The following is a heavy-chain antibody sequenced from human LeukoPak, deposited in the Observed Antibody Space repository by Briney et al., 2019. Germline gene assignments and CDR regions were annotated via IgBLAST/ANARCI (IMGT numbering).Heavy chain of an antibody. CDR1: GYTFTSYY. J-gene: IGHJ4*02. D-gene: IGHD5-12*01. V-gene: IGHV1-46*01. CDR2: INPSGGST. CDR3: AREGYSGYDHDY. Sequence: ASVKVSCKASGYTFTSYYMHWVRQAPGQGLEWMVIINPSGGSTSYAQKFQGRVTMTRDTSTSTVYMELSSLRSEDTAVYYCAREGYSGYDHDYWGQGNLVTVSS.